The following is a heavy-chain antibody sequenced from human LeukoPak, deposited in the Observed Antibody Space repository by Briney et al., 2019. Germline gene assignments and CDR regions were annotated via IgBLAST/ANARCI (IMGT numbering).Heavy chain of an antibody. J-gene: IGHJ4*02. CDR2: ISGSSAYI. D-gene: IGHD2-2*01. Sequence: GGSLTLSCAASGFSFSSFGMNWVRQAPGKGLEWVSSISGSSAYIYYADSVKGRFTISRDNAKNSLYLQMNSLRAEDTAVYYCARVGCISTSCYDLDYWGRGTLVTVSS. CDR3: ARVGCISTSCYDLDY. V-gene: IGHV3-21*01. CDR1: GFSFSSFG.